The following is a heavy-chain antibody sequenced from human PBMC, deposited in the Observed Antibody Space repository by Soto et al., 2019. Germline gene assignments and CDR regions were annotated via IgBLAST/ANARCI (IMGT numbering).Heavy chain of an antibody. V-gene: IGHV3-23*01. D-gene: IGHD3-10*01. J-gene: IGHJ4*02. CDR1: GCAFNNYA. CDR3: AKGRGGSGSLTPRVDF. CDR2: ISGGGDTT. Sequence: EVQLLESGGGLVQPGGSLRLSCEASGCAFNNYAMTWVGQAPGKGLAWGSAISGGGDTTSYADAVKGRFTVSRDGSKNTLYLQMSSLRAEDTALYYCAKGRGGSGSLTPRVDFWGQGTLVTVSS.